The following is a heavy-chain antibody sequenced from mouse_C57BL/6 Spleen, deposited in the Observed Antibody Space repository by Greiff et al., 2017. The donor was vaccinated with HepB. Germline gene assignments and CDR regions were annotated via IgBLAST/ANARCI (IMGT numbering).Heavy chain of an antibody. CDR2: IYPGDGDT. CDR3: ARRDWDWYFDV. V-gene: IGHV1-82*01. D-gene: IGHD4-1*01. Sequence: QVQLKESGPELVKPGASVKISCKASGYAFSSSWMNWVKQRPGKGLEWIGRIYPGDGDTNYNGKFKGKATLTADKSSSPAYMQLSSLTSEDSAVYFCARRDWDWYFDVWGTGTTVTVSS. CDR1: GYAFSSSW. J-gene: IGHJ1*03.